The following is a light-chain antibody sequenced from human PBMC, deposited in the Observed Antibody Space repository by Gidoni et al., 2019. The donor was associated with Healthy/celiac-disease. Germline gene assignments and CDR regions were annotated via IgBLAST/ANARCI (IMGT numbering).Light chain of an antibody. CDR2: LNSDGSH. CDR1: RGHSSYA. Sequence: LVLTQSPSAPASRGAAVKLTCTLSRGHSSYAIAWHQQQPEDGPRYLMKLNSDGSHSKGDGIPDRFSGSSSGAERYLTISRLQSEDEADYYWQTWGTGIHWVFGGGTKLTVL. J-gene: IGLJ3*02. V-gene: IGLV4-69*01. CDR3: QTWGTGIHWV.